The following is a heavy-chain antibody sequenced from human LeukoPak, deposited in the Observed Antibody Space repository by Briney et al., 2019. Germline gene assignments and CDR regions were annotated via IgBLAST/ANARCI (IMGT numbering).Heavy chain of an antibody. CDR3: ARGYTTYYYDSSGYYIDY. D-gene: IGHD3-22*01. CDR2: INPNSGGT. CDR1: GYTFTGYY. J-gene: IGHJ4*02. V-gene: IGHV1-2*02. Sequence: GASVKVSCKASGYTFTGYYMHWVRQAPGQGLEWMGWINPNSGGTNYAQKFQGRATMTRDTSISTAYMELSRLRSDDTAVYYCARGYTTYYYDSSGYYIDYWGQGTLVTVSS.